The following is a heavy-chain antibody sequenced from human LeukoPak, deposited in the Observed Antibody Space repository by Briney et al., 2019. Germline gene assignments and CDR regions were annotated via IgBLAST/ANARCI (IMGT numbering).Heavy chain of an antibody. CDR1: GGSISSYY. CDR3: ERATSYCSSTSCYAGDFDY. V-gene: IGHV4-59*01. CDR2: IYYSGST. Sequence: SETLSLTCTVSGGSISSYYWSWIRQPPGKGLEWIGYIYYSGSTNYNPSLKSRVTISVDTSKNQFSLKLSSVTAADTAVYYCERATSYCSSTSCYAGDFDYWGQGTLVTVSS. D-gene: IGHD2-2*01. J-gene: IGHJ4*02.